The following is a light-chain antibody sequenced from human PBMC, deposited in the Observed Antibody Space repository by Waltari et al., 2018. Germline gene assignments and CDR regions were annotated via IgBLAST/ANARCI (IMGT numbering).Light chain of an antibody. J-gene: IGLJ2*01. V-gene: IGLV6-57*04. CDR2: EYS. Sequence: NFMLTQPHSVSESPGVTVTISCTRSSGRIAGNFVQWYQQRPGSVPSVVIYEYSQRPSGVPDRFSGSIDSSSNSASLTISGLKTEDEADYYCQSYDSTNHVVFGGGTKLTVL. CDR3: QSYDSTNHVV. CDR1: SGRIAGNF.